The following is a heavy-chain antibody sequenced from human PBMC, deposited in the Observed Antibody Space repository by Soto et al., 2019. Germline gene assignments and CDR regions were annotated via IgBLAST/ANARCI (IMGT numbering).Heavy chain of an antibody. CDR1: GFAFDDHT. D-gene: IGHD1-20*01. Sequence: PGGSLRLSYAASGFAFDDHTKHWFRQIPRKGLEWVSLITWDGDSTFDADSVKGRFTISRDNSKNSLFLQMNSLTTEDTGLYYCAKEKNRIFDYWGQGTLVTVSS. J-gene: IGHJ4*02. CDR3: AKEKNRIFDY. V-gene: IGHV3-43*01. CDR2: ITWDGDST.